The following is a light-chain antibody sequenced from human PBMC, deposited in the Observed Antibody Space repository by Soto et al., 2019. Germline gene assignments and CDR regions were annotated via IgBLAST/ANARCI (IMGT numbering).Light chain of an antibody. CDR1: SSDVGGYNF. CDR3: SSFTSSNSYV. J-gene: IGLJ1*01. Sequence: QSALTQPASVSGSPGQSITIPCTGTSSDVGGYNFVSWYQQHPGKAPKVIIYEVSDRPSGVSHRFSGSKSGNTASLTISGLLAEDEADCYCSSFTSSNSYVFGTGTKLTVL. CDR2: EVS. V-gene: IGLV2-14*01.